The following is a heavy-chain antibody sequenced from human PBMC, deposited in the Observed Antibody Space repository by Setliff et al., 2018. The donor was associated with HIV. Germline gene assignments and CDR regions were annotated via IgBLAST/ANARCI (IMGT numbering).Heavy chain of an antibody. CDR3: ASPASGGSSGQYHY. J-gene: IGHJ4*02. D-gene: IGHD6-19*01. CDR1: GGSISSSSSY. Sequence: PSETLSLTCIVSGGSISSSSSYWGWIRQPPGKGLEWIGNIYYSGSTYYNPSLKSRVTISVDTSKNQFSLKLSSVTAADTAVYYCASPASGGSSGQYHYWGQGTLVTVSS. V-gene: IGHV4-39*01. CDR2: IYYSGST.